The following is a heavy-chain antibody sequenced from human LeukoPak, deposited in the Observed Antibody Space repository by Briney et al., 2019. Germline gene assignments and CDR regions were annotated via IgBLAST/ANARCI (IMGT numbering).Heavy chain of an antibody. D-gene: IGHD6-19*01. CDR2: ISSSSTYI. Sequence: PGGSLRLSCAASGFTFSTYNMNWVRQAPGKGLEWVSSISSSSTYIYYADSVKGRFTISRDNAKNSLYLQLNSLRAEDTAVYYCARDPIAVAGTGLTYFDYWGQGTLVTVSS. CDR1: GFTFSTYN. CDR3: ARDPIAVAGTGLTYFDY. J-gene: IGHJ4*02. V-gene: IGHV3-21*01.